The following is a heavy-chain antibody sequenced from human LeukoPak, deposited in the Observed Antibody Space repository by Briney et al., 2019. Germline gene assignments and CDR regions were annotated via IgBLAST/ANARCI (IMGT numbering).Heavy chain of an antibody. CDR1: GGSISSYY. J-gene: IGHJ3*02. D-gene: IGHD1-26*01. Sequence: KPSETLSLTCTVSGGSISSYYWNCIRQPPGKGLEWIGYIYYSGTTSYNPSLKSRVIISVDTSKNQISLKLSSVTAADTAVYYCARDQGEGLDIWGQGTMVTVSS. CDR3: ARDQGEGLDI. CDR2: IYYSGTT. V-gene: IGHV4-59*01.